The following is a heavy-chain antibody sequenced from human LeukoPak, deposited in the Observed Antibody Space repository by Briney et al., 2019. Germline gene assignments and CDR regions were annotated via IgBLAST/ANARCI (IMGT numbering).Heavy chain of an antibody. V-gene: IGHV3-23*01. J-gene: IGHJ4*02. CDR3: AKGDLNSGYDPFDY. CDR2: ISGSGGST. CDR1: GFTFSSYA. Sequence: HPGGSLRLSCAASGFTFSSYAMSWVRQAPGKGLEWVSAISGSGGSTYYADSVKGRFTISRDNSKNTLFLQMISLRAEDTALYYCAKGDLNSGYDPFDYWGQGTLVTVSS. D-gene: IGHD5-12*01.